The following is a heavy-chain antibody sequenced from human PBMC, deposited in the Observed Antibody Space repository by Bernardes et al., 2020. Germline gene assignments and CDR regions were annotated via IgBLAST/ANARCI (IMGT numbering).Heavy chain of an antibody. D-gene: IGHD3-10*01. J-gene: IGHJ6*02. V-gene: IGHV3-11*01. CDR2: ISSSCSTI. CDR1: GFTFSDYY. CDR3: ARDLPDYYGVLGYYGMDV. Sequence: GESLSLSCSASGFTFSDYYMRWIRQAPGQGLELVSYISSSCSTIYYSDSVKGRFTISRDNAKNSLYLQMNSLRAEDTAVYYCARDLPDYYGVLGYYGMDVWGQGTTVTVSS.